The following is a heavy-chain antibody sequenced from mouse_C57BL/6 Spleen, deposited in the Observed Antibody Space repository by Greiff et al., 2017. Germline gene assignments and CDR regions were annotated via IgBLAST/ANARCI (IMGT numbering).Heavy chain of an antibody. CDR3: ARPYYSQTWFAY. CDR1: GYTFTSYW. CDR2: IDPSDSYT. V-gene: IGHV1-69*01. Sequence: QVQLQQPGAELVMPGASVKLSCKASGYTFTSYWMHWVKQRPGQGLEWIGEIDPSDSYTNYNQKFKGKSTLTVDKSSSTAYMQLCSLTSEDSAVYYCARPYYSQTWFAYWGQGTLVTVSA. D-gene: IGHD2-12*01. J-gene: IGHJ3*01.